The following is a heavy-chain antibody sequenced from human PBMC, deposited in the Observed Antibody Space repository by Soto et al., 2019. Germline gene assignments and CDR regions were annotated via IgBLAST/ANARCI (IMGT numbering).Heavy chain of an antibody. CDR2: IYHSGAT. J-gene: IGHJ6*03. V-gene: IGHV4-39*01. Sequence: QLRLQESGPGLVKPSKTLSLTCSVFGDSIRSAHYFWGWVRQPPGKGLEWIGSIYHSGATFYDPDLRCRFTLSVYTTNNQCSLRLSSVTAADTAVYFCARQQYCGSYTCYDSLYYQYMDVWGKGTMVTVSS. CDR1: GDSIRSAHYF. D-gene: IGHD3-16*01. CDR3: ARQQYCGSYTCYDSLYYQYMDV.